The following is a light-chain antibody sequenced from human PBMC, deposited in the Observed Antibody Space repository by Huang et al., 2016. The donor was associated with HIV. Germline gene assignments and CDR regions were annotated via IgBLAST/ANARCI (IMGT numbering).Light chain of an antibody. CDR1: QSVNSY. Sequence: ETVLTQSPATLSLSPGERATLSCRASQSVNSYLAWYQHKPGQTPRLLIYDASNRATGIPAMFSGSVSGTYFTLTISSLEPEYFAVYYCQQRKYWPPITFGQGTRLEIK. CDR3: QQRKYWPPIT. V-gene: IGKV3-11*01. J-gene: IGKJ5*01. CDR2: DAS.